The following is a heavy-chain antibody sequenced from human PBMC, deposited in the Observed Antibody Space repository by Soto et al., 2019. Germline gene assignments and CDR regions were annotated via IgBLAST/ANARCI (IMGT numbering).Heavy chain of an antibody. Sequence: QVQLVQSGAEVKKPGASVKVSCKASGYTFTSYGISWVRQAPXQGLEWMGWISAYNGNTNYAQKLQGRVTMTTDTXXXXXXXXXXXXXXXXXXXXYXAXSXXXXGIYWGQGTLVTVSS. V-gene: IGHV1-18*01. CDR3: AXSXXXXGIY. CDR1: GYTFTSYG. CDR2: ISAYNGNT. J-gene: IGHJ4*02. D-gene: IGHD2-8*02.